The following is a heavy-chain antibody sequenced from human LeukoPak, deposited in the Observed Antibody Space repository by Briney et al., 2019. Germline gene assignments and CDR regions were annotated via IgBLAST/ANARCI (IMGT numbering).Heavy chain of an antibody. D-gene: IGHD6-19*01. CDR3: ARKYGSGGTFDY. J-gene: IGHJ4*02. V-gene: IGHV5-51*01. CDR1: GYSSTSYW. CDR2: ISPGDSDT. Sequence: GESLKISCKASGYSSTSYWIAWVRQMPGKGLEWMGIISPGDSDTRYSPSFQGQVTISVDKSITTAYLQWSSLKASDIAMYYCARKYGSGGTFDYWGRGTLVTVSS.